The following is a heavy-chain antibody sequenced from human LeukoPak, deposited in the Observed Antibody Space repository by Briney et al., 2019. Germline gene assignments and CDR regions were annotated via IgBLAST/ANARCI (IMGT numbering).Heavy chain of an antibody. CDR3: AKDKAGLWFGENY. Sequence: GGSLRLSCAASGFSFSNAWMNWVRQAPGKGLEWVAVISYDGSNKYYADSVKGRFTISRDNSKNTLYLQMNSLRAEDTAVYYCAKDKAGLWFGENYWGQGTLVTVSS. CDR1: GFSFSNAW. D-gene: IGHD3-10*01. J-gene: IGHJ4*02. V-gene: IGHV3-30*18. CDR2: ISYDGSNK.